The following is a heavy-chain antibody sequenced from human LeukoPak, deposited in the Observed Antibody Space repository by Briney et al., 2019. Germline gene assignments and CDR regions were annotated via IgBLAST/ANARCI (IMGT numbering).Heavy chain of an antibody. J-gene: IGHJ4*02. CDR1: GFTFSSYS. V-gene: IGHV3-48*01. CDR3: ARVDYGDYGFDY. Sequence: TGGSLRLSCAASGFTFSSYSMNWVRQAPGKGLEWVSYISSSSTIYYADSVKGRFTISRDSSKDTLYLQMNSLRAEDTAVYYCARVDYGDYGFDYWGQGTLVTVSS. D-gene: IGHD4-17*01. CDR2: ISSSSTI.